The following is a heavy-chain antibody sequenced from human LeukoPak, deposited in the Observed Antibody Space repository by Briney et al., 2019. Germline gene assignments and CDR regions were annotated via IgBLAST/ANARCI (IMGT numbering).Heavy chain of an antibody. Sequence: PGGSLRLSCAASGFTFSTYGMHWVRQAPGKGLEWVSFIRYDATDKYYADSVKGRFTISRDNSRNTLYLQMNSLRTEDTAVYYCAKDGGDYGSGSNPKNFHHWGQGTLVTVSS. V-gene: IGHV3-30*02. D-gene: IGHD3-10*01. CDR1: GFTFSTYG. CDR2: IRYDATDK. J-gene: IGHJ1*01. CDR3: AKDGGDYGSGSNPKNFHH.